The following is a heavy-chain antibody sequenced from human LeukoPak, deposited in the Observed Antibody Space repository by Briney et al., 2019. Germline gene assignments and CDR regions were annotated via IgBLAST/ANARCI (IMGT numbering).Heavy chain of an antibody. D-gene: IGHD6-13*01. V-gene: IGHV3-13*04. CDR2: IGTAAGDT. J-gene: IGHJ4*02. CDR3: ARGLPAATGNDFDY. CDR1: GFTFSNYD. Sequence: GGSQRLSCAASGFTFSNYDTHWVRQAPGKGLEWVSAIGTAAGDTYYSDSVKGRFTISRENARNSLYLQMNSLRAGDTAVYYCARGLPAATGNDFDYWGQGILVTVSS.